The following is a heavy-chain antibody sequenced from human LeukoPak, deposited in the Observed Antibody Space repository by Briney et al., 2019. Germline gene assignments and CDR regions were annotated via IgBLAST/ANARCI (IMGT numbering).Heavy chain of an antibody. CDR2: IYNSGTT. CDR3: ARTAGWSYGFDY. CDR1: GGSISTGGYY. V-gene: IGHV4-31*03. J-gene: IGHJ4*02. Sequence: SETLSLTCTVSGGSISTGGYYWTWIRQHPGKGLEWIGYIYNSGTTYYNPSLESRVTTSGDTSKNQFSLKLSSVTAADTAVYYCARTAGWSYGFDYWGQGTLDTVSS. D-gene: IGHD5-18*01.